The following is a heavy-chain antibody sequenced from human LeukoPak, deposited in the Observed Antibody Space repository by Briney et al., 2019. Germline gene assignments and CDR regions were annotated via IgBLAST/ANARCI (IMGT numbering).Heavy chain of an antibody. Sequence: PGGSLRLSCAASGFTFSSYAMHWVRQAPGKGLEWVAVISYDGSNKYYADSVKGRFTISRDNSKNTLYLQMNSLRAEDTAVYYCAKDKGYYDFWSGSVISDWFDPWGQGTLVTVSS. D-gene: IGHD3-3*01. V-gene: IGHV3-30-3*01. CDR2: ISYDGSNK. CDR3: AKDKGYYDFWSGSVISDWFDP. J-gene: IGHJ5*02. CDR1: GFTFSSYA.